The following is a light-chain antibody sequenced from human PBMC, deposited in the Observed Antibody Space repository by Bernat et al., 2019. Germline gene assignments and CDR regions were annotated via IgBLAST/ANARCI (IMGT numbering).Light chain of an antibody. CDR3: SSYTSSSTLV. Sequence: QSALTQPASVSGSPGQSITISCTGTSSDVGAYNYVSWYQPHPGRAPKLMIYDVRDRPSGISNRFSGSKSGNTASLTISGLLAEDEADYYCSSYTSSSTLVFGGGTRLTVL. CDR2: DVR. V-gene: IGLV2-14*03. J-gene: IGLJ3*02. CDR1: SSDVGAYNY.